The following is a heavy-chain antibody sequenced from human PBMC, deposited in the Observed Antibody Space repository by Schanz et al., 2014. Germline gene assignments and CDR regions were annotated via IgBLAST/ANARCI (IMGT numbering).Heavy chain of an antibody. CDR1: GGSFSSGPFY. Sequence: QVHLQQWGAGLLQPSETLSLTCTVYGGSFSSGPFYWGWIRQPPGKGLEWLGSAYYRGSTYYSPSIKSRASISMDGSKSQSSLRWTSMTAADTAVYYCARLGITGTTVFYWGQGTLVTVSS. CDR3: ARLGITGTTVFY. V-gene: IGHV4-39*01. J-gene: IGHJ4*02. D-gene: IGHD1-20*01. CDR2: AYYRGST.